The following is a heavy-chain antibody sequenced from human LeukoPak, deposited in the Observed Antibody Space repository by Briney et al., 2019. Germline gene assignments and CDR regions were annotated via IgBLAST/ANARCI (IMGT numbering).Heavy chain of an antibody. CDR1: GFMFSSYG. CDR2: ISSSSSYI. D-gene: IGHD1-26*01. V-gene: IGHV3-21*01. CDR3: ASLGATMGGVY. J-gene: IGHJ4*02. Sequence: GGSLRLSCAASGFMFSSYGMHWVRQAPGKGLEWVSSISSSSSYIYYADSVKGRFTISRDNAKNSLYLQMNSLRAEDTAVYYCASLGATMGGVYWGQGTLVTVSS.